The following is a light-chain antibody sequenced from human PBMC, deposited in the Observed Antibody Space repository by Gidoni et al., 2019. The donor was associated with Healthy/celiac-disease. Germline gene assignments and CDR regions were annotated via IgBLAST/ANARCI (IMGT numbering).Light chain of an antibody. V-gene: IGKV1-5*03. Sequence: DIQMTQSPSTLSASVGDRVNITCRASQSISSWLAWYQQKPGKDPKLLIYKASSLESGVPSRFSGSGSGTEFTLTISSLQPDDFATYYCQQYNSYTFGQGTKLEIK. CDR2: KAS. J-gene: IGKJ2*01. CDR1: QSISSW. CDR3: QQYNSYT.